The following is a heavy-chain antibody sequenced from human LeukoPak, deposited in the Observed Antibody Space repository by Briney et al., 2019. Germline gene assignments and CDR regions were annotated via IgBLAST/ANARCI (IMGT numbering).Heavy chain of an antibody. V-gene: IGHV4-34*01. CDR2: INHTGST. CDR1: GGSFSGYY. D-gene: IGHD3-10*01. J-gene: IGHJ5*02. Sequence: SETLSLTCAVYGGSFSGYYWIRQPPGKGLEWIGEINHTGSTNYNPSLKSRVTISVDTSKKHFSLKLSFVTAADTAVYYCAKHEGYYYGSGSYYNVWWFDPWGQGTLVTVSS. CDR3: AKHEGYYYGSGSYYNVWWFDP.